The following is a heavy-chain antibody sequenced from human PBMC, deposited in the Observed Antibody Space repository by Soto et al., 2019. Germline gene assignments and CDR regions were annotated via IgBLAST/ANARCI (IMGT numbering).Heavy chain of an antibody. CDR1: GGSFSGYY. D-gene: IGHD4-17*01. CDR2: INHRGST. V-gene: IGHV4-34*01. J-gene: IGHJ6*02. CDR3: ARGVAGLGYYYYYYGMDV. Sequence: SETLSLTCAVYGGSFSGYYWSWIRQPPGAGLEWIGGINHRGSTNSNPSLKSRVTISVDTSKNQFSLKLSSVTAADTAVYYCARGVAGLGYYYYYYGMDVWGQGTTVT.